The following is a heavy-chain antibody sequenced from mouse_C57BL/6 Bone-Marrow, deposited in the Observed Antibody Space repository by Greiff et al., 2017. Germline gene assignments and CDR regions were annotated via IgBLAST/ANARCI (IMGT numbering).Heavy chain of an antibody. CDR2: IYPRSGNT. J-gene: IGHJ3*01. Sequence: VQLQPSGAELARPGASVKLSCKASGYTFTSYGISWVKQRTGQGLEWIGEIYPRSGNTYYNEKFKGKATLTADKSSSTAYMELRSLTSEDSAVYFCARSGSSWFAYWGQGTLVTVSA. D-gene: IGHD4-1*01. CDR3: ARSGSSWFAY. CDR1: GYTFTSYG. V-gene: IGHV1-81*01.